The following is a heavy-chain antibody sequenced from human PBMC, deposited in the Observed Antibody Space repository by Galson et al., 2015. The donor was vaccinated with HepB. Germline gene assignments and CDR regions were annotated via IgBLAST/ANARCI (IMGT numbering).Heavy chain of an antibody. Sequence: SLRLSCAASGFTFSSYAMHWVRQAPGKGLEWVAVISYDGSNKYYADSVKGRFTISRDNSKNTLYLQMNSLRAEDTAVYYCARDRGGWLVQGYFDYWGQGTLVTVSS. CDR2: ISYDGSNK. V-gene: IGHV3-30-3*01. CDR3: ARDRGGWLVQGYFDY. CDR1: GFTFSSYA. J-gene: IGHJ4*02. D-gene: IGHD6-19*01.